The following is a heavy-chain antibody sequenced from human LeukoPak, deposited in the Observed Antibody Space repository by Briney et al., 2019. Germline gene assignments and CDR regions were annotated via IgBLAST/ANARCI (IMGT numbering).Heavy chain of an antibody. CDR1: GGSMSSDY. V-gene: IGHV4-59*08. Sequence: SETLSLTCSVSGGSMSSDYWSWIRQSPGKGLEWIGRMFGNGGTNYSPSFQRRATMTVDTSTRRLSLRLNSVTAADTAVYYCARQTAKKWDLPGSFDTWGRGILVTVSS. CDR2: MFGNGGT. J-gene: IGHJ4*02. CDR3: ARQTAKKWDLPGSFDT. D-gene: IGHD1-26*01.